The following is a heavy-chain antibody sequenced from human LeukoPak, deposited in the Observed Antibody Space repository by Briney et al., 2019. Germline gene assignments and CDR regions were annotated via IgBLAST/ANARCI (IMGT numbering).Heavy chain of an antibody. J-gene: IGHJ4*02. CDR1: GGTFSSYA. CDR2: IIPIFGTA. D-gene: IGHD5-24*01. V-gene: IGHV1-69*01. CDR3: ARLGPPVEMATISDY. Sequence: VASVKVSCKASGGTFSSYAISWVRQAPGQGLEWMEGIIPIFGTANYAQKFQGRVTITADESTSTAYMELSSLRSEDTAVYYCARLGPPVEMATISDYWGQGTLVTVSS.